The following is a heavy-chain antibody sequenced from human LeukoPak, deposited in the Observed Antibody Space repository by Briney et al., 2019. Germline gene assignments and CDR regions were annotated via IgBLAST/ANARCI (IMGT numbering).Heavy chain of an antibody. V-gene: IGHV3-30*18. Sequence: GGSLRLSCAASGFTFSSYGMHWVRQAPGKGLEWVAVISYDGSNKYYADSVKGRFTISRDNSKNTLYLQMNSLRAEDTAVYYCAKGAVAAPEDYWGQGTLVTVSS. D-gene: IGHD6-19*01. J-gene: IGHJ4*02. CDR3: AKGAVAAPEDY. CDR2: ISYDGSNK. CDR1: GFTFSSYG.